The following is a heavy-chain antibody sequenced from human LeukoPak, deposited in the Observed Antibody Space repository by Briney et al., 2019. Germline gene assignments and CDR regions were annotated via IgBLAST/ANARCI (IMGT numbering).Heavy chain of an antibody. V-gene: IGHV4-34*01. J-gene: IGHJ6*03. D-gene: IGHD3-10*01. CDR3: ARATYYYGSGSYYSPYYYYYYMDV. CDR1: GGSFSGYY. CDR2: INHSGST. Sequence: SETLSLTCAVYGGSFSGYYWSWIRQPPGKGLEWIGEINHSGSTNYNPSLKSRVTISVDTSKNQFSLKLSSVTAADTAVYYCARATYYYGSGSYYSPYYYYYYMDVWGKGTTVTVSS.